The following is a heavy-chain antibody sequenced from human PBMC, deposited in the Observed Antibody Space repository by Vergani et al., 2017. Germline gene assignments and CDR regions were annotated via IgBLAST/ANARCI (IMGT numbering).Heavy chain of an antibody. CDR3: ASGKYYSDSTSHFRGRYFDV. D-gene: IGHD3-16*01. Sequence: QVPLQESGPGLVNPSETLSLTCTVSGDSIISRSYYWGWIRQPPGKGLEWIGSIYNSGNGDSSSSLKSRVTISADTSKNQFSLRLTSVTAADTAVYYCASGKYYSDSTSHFRGRYFDVWGRGTLVTVPS. CDR2: IYNSGNG. CDR1: GDSIISRSYY. V-gene: IGHV4-39*01. J-gene: IGHJ2*01.